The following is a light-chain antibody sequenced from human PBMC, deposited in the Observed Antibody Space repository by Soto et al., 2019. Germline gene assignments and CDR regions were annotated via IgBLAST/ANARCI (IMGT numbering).Light chain of an antibody. CDR3: SSYAGSNRV. CDR2: EVS. V-gene: IGLV2-8*01. Sequence: QSALTQPPSASGSPGQSVTISCTGTSSDVGGYNYVSWYQQHPGKAPKLMIYEVSKRPSGVPDRFSGSKSGTTASLTVSGLQAEDEAYYYCSSYAGSNRVFGGGTKLTVL. J-gene: IGLJ2*01. CDR1: SSDVGGYNY.